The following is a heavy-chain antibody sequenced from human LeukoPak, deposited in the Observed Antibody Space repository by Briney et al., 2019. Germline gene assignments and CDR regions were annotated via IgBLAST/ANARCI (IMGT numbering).Heavy chain of an antibody. V-gene: IGHV3-7*01. D-gene: IGHD7-27*01. CDR2: IKQDGSEK. CDR1: GFIFSYYW. Sequence: SGGSLRLSCTASGFIFSYYWMSWVRQAPGKGLEWVANIKQDGSEKYYVDSVKGRFTISRDNAKNSLYLQMNSLRAEDAAVYYCARDSRSGWNWGFDYWGQGSLVTVSS. CDR3: ARDSRSGWNWGFDY. J-gene: IGHJ4*02.